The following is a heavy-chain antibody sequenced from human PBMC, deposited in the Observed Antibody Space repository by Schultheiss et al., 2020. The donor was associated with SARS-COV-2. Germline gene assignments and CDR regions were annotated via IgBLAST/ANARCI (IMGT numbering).Heavy chain of an antibody. CDR3: ARDGSWGNYGLHDAFDI. CDR1: GFTVSSNY. V-gene: IGHV3-21*01. J-gene: IGHJ3*02. D-gene: IGHD4-11*01. CDR2: ISSSSSYI. Sequence: GGSLRLSCAASGFTVSSNYMSWVRQAPGKGLEWVSSISSSSSYIYYADSVKGRFTISRDNSKNTLYLQMNSLRAEDTAVYYCARDGSWGNYGLHDAFDIWGQGTMVTVSS.